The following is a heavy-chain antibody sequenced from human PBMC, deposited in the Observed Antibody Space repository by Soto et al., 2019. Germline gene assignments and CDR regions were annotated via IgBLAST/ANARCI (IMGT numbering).Heavy chain of an antibody. D-gene: IGHD6-19*01. CDR3: ARDKWLVQNIAYRNWYFDL. CDR1: GGTFSSYT. V-gene: IGHV1-69*08. CDR2: IIPILGIA. Sequence: QVQLVQSGAEVKKPGSSVKVSCKASGGTFSSYTISWVRQAPGQGLEWMGRIIPILGIANYAQKFQGRVTITADKSTSTAYMELSSLRSEDTAVYYCARDKWLVQNIAYRNWYFDLWGRGTLVTVSS. J-gene: IGHJ2*01.